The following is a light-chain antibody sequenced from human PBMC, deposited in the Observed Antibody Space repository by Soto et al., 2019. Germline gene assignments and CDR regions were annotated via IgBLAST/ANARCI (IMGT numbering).Light chain of an antibody. Sequence: EVVMTQSPATLSVSPGDRVTVSCRASQSVGTNLVWYQQKPGQAPRVIIYGASIRATGIPARFSGSGSGTEFTLTITSLQSEDFALYHCQQYDHWPTFGQGTKLDIK. CDR3: QQYDHWPT. CDR1: QSVGTN. J-gene: IGKJ2*01. CDR2: GAS. V-gene: IGKV3-15*01.